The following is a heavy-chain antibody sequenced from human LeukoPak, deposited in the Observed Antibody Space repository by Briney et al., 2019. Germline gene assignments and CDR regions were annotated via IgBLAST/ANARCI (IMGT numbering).Heavy chain of an antibody. D-gene: IGHD1-1*01. Sequence: ASVKVSCKASGYTFTGYYMHWVRQAPGQGLEWMGWINPNSGGTNYAQKFQGRATMTRDTSISTAYMELSRLRSDDTAVYYCARMDAGKKDWNDVDYYYYYGMDVWGQGTTVTVSS. CDR3: ARMDAGKKDWNDVDYYYYYGMDV. J-gene: IGHJ6*02. CDR2: INPNSGGT. V-gene: IGHV1-2*02. CDR1: GYTFTGYY.